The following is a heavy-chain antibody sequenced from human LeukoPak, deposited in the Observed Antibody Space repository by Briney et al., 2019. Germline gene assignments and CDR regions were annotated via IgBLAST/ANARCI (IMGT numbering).Heavy chain of an antibody. D-gene: IGHD5-24*01. CDR2: IQYDGSNE. Sequence: PGGSLRLSCAASGFTFSSYGMHWVRQAPGKGLEWVAYIQYDGSNEQYADSVKGRFSISRDSSKNILYLQMNSLRAEDTAVYYCARTKEMATISYFDSWGQGTLVTVSS. V-gene: IGHV3-30*02. CDR1: GFTFSSYG. CDR3: ARTKEMATISYFDS. J-gene: IGHJ4*02.